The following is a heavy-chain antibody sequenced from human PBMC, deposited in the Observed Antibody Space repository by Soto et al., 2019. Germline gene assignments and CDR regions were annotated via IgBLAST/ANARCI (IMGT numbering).Heavy chain of an antibody. CDR3: TRATFDV. CDR1: GFDFTTYA. Sequence: GGSLRLSCAVTGFDFTTYAMHWVRQTPEKGLEWVAIIWFDGIKEFYAESVRGRFTISIDTSKNTVFLQMNNVRAEDTALYYCTRATFDVWGQGTTVTVSS. J-gene: IGHJ6*02. CDR2: IWFDGIKE. V-gene: IGHV3-33*01.